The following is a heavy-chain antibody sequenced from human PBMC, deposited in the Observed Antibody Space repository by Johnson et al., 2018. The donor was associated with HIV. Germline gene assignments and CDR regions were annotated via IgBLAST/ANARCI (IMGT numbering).Heavy chain of an antibody. CDR2: ISYDGSNK. V-gene: IGHV3-30*03. CDR1: GFTFSSYW. CDR3: ARGLGWDTNLAFDI. J-gene: IGHJ3*02. D-gene: IGHD4-11*01. Sequence: QVQLVESGGGLVQPGGSLRLSCAASGFTFSSYWMSWVRQAPGKGLEWVAVISYDGSNKYYADSVKGRFTISRDNSKNTLYLQMNSLRDADTAVYYCARGLGWDTNLAFDIWGQGTVVTVSS.